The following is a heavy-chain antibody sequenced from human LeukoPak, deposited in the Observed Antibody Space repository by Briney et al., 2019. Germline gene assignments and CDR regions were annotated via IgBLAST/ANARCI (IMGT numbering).Heavy chain of an antibody. CDR3: AGGHVDTAMVFDY. V-gene: IGHV3-23*01. CDR1: GFSFNSAA. CDR2: VSSSGANT. J-gene: IGHJ4*02. D-gene: IGHD5-18*01. Sequence: GGSLRLSCAASGFSFNSAAMTWVRQAPGKGLEWVSLVSSSGANTYYADSVKGRFTISRDNSKNTVYLQMNSLRAEDTAIYYCAGGHVDTAMVFDYWGQGTLVTVSS.